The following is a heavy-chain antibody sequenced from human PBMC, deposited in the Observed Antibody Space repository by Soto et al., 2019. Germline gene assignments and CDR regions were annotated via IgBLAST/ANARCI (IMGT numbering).Heavy chain of an antibody. CDR2: IKGSHAGGTT. D-gene: IGHD1-26*01. Sequence: EVQLVESGGGLVEPGGSIRLSCVASGFTFTKAYMTWVRQAPGKGLEWVGRIKGSHAGGTTDYATSVKGRFTISRDDSKNTPYLQMNSLKTEDTSVYYCATEGGYPGSNFYGAYWGQGTLVTVSS. CDR1: GFTFTKAY. V-gene: IGHV3-15*01. CDR3: ATEGGYPGSNFYGAY. J-gene: IGHJ4*02.